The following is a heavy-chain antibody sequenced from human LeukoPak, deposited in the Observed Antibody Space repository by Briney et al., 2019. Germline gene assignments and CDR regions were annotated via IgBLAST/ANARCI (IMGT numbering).Heavy chain of an antibody. CDR1: GGSIGSGGYY. V-gene: IGHV4-31*03. CDR3: ARQGSVAATRGFFDY. J-gene: IGHJ4*02. CDR2: IYYSGST. Sequence: SQTLSLTCTVSGGSIGSGGYYWSWIRQHPGKGLEWIGYIYYSGSTYYNPSLKSRVTISVDTSKSQFSLKLSSVTAADTAVYYCARQGSVAATRGFFDYWGQGTLVTVSS. D-gene: IGHD2-15*01.